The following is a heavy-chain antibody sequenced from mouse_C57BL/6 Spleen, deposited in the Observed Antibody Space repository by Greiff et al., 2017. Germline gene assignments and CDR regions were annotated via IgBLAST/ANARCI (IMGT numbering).Heavy chain of an antibody. V-gene: IGHV1-15*01. D-gene: IGHD1-1*01. J-gene: IGHJ2*01. CDR1: GYTFTDYE. Sequence: VQLQQSGAELVRPGASVTLSCKASGYTFTDYEMHWVKQTPVHGLEWIGAIDPETGGTAYNQKFKGKAILTADKSSSTAYMELRSLTSEDSAVYYCTKPNYYGSSLYYFDYWGQGTTLTVSS. CDR3: TKPNYYGSSLYYFDY. CDR2: IDPETGGT.